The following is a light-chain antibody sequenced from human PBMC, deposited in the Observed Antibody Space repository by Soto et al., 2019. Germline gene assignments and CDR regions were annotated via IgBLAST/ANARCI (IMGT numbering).Light chain of an antibody. Sequence: DIQVTQSPPTLSASVGDRVTITCRASQTISTWMAWYQQKPGKAPKLLVYAASSRAMGVPDRFTGSGSGTDFTLTINRLEPEDFVVHYCQHYGRSPSSGQGTKVDIK. CDR3: QHYGRSPS. CDR2: AAS. V-gene: IGKV1-5*01. J-gene: IGKJ1*01. CDR1: QTISTW.